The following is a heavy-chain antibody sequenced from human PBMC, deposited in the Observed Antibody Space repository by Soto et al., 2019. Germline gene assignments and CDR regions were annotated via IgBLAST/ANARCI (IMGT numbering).Heavy chain of an antibody. CDR1: CGPIRGSSHF. D-gene: IGHD2-2*01. J-gene: IGHJ6*04. CDR3: ARHPPSRVEPRPDYCGMDV. V-gene: IGHV4-39*01. CDR2: IYYSGTT. Sequence: PSETLSLTCTVSCGPIRGSSHFWGWIRQPPRKGLERIGSIYYSGTTYYNPSLKSRVTISVDTSKNQFSLKLSSVTAADTAVYFCARHPPSRVEPRPDYCGMDVWGDGTTVTVSS.